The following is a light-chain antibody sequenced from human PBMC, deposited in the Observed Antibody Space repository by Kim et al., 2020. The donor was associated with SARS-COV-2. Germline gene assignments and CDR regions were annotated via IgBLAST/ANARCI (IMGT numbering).Light chain of an antibody. CDR3: QEYNNWPPWT. V-gene: IGKV3-15*01. CDR1: QSVSNN. CDR2: GAS. J-gene: IGKJ1*01. Sequence: SPGERATLSCRASQSVSNNLAWYQHKPGQAPRLLIYGASTRATGIPARFSGSGSGTEFTLTISSLQSEDFAVYYCQEYNNWPPWTFGQGTKVDIK.